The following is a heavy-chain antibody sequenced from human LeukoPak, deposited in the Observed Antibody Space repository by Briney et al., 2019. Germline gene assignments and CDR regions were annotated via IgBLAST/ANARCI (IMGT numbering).Heavy chain of an antibody. CDR2: ISYDGSNK. V-gene: IGHV3-30-3*01. J-gene: IGHJ4*02. CDR1: GFTFSSYA. Sequence: GGSLRLSCAASGFTFSSYAMHWVRQAPGKGLEWVAVISYDGSNKYYADSVKGRFTISRGNSKNTLYLQMNSLRAEDTAVYYCAREFYRYSYGYVLFDWGQGTLVTVSS. CDR3: AREFYRYSYGYVLFD. D-gene: IGHD5-18*01.